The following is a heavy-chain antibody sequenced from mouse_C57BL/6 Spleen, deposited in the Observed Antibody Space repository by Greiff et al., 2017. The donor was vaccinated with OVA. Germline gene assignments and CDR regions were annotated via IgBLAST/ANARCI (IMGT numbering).Heavy chain of an antibody. CDR3: ARRFTTVVGDYFDY. Sequence: EVKLVESGPELVKPGASVKISCTASGYTITDYYMNWVKQSHGKSLEWIGDINPNNGGTRYNQKFKGKATMTVDKSSSTAYMELRSLTSEDSAVYYCARRFTTVVGDYFDYWGQGTTLTVSS. D-gene: IGHD1-1*01. CDR2: INPNNGGT. CDR1: GYTITDYY. J-gene: IGHJ2*01. V-gene: IGHV1-26*01.